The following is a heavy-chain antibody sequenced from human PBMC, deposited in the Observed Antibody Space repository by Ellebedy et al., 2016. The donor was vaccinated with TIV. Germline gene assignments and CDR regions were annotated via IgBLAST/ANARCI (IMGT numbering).Heavy chain of an antibody. V-gene: IGHV1-69*05. D-gene: IGHD6-6*01. Sequence: ASVKVSCKASGGTFSSYAISWVRQPPGHGLEWMGGIIPIFGTANYAQKLQGRVTMTTDPSTSTVYMELRSLRSDDTAVYYCARDPLEYSSSSDLYLRYYYGMDVWGQGTTVTVSS. CDR3: ARDPLEYSSSSDLYLRYYYGMDV. CDR2: IIPIFGTA. J-gene: IGHJ6*02. CDR1: GGTFSSYA.